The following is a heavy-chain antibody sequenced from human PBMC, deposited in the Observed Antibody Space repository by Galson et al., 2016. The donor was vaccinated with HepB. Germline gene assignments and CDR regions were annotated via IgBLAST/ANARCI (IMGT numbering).Heavy chain of an antibody. J-gene: IGHJ4*02. CDR1: GFSFSSYG. V-gene: IGHV3-33*01. Sequence: SLRLSCAASGFSFSSYGMHWVRQAPGKGLEWVAVIWYDGSSHYCADSVKGRFTLSRDNSKNIVYLQMNSLRPEDTAVYYCARGLRSFDYWGQGTLVTVPS. CDR2: IWYDGSSH. CDR3: ARGLRSFDY.